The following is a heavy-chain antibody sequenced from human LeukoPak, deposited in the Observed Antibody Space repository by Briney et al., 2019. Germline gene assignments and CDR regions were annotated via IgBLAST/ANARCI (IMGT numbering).Heavy chain of an antibody. CDR3: ARDETRQQWLVKLDY. V-gene: IGHV3-30*04. CDR1: GFTFSSYA. D-gene: IGHD6-19*01. CDR2: ISYDGSNK. Sequence: GGSLRLSCAASGFTFSSYAMHWVRQAPGKGLEWVAVISYDGSNKYYADSVKGRFTISRDNSKNTLYLQMNSLRAEDTAVYYCARDETRQQWLVKLDYWGQGTLVTVS. J-gene: IGHJ4*02.